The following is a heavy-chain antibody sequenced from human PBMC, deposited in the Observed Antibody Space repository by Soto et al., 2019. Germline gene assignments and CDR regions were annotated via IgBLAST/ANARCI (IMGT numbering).Heavy chain of an antibody. Sequence: GASVKVSCKASGGTFSSYAISWVRQAPGQGLEWMGGIIPIFGTANYAQKFQGRVTITADESTSTAYMELSSLRSEDTAVYYCAHEGGAAAGTSYYYYYYGMDVWGQGTTVTVSS. CDR1: GGTFSSYA. V-gene: IGHV1-69*13. D-gene: IGHD6-13*01. J-gene: IGHJ6*02. CDR3: AHEGGAAAGTSYYYYYYGMDV. CDR2: IIPIFGTA.